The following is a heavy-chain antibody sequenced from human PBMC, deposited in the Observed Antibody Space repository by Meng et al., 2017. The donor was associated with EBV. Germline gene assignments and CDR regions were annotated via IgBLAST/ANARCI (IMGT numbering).Heavy chain of an antibody. V-gene: IGHV1-69*01. D-gene: IGHD3-10*01. Sequence: VHWVRSAAELMKPGSSWMGCCKALGGRFRDYAIIWVRQAPGHGLEWLGGFLPRLVAPNYAQKFHGRVKITADESTSTHYMDLSSLRSEDTAIYYCASESGRGYTPDYWGQGTLVTVSS. CDR2: FLPRLVAP. J-gene: IGHJ4*02. CDR1: GGRFRDYA. CDR3: ASESGRGYTPDY.